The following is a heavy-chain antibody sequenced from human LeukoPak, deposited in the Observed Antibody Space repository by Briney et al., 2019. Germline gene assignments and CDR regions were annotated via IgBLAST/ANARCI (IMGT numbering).Heavy chain of an antibody. CDR2: IYYSGST. CDR3: ARSNSFYYDS. CDR1: GGSISSSGSY. V-gene: IGHV4-61*08. D-gene: IGHD3-16*01. J-gene: IGHJ5*02. Sequence: SETLSLTCAVSGGSISSSGSYWSWIRQPPGKGLEWFAYIYYSGSTTYNPSLKSRVIISVDTSKNQFSLRLSSVTAADTAVYYCARSNSFYYDSWGQGTLVTVSS.